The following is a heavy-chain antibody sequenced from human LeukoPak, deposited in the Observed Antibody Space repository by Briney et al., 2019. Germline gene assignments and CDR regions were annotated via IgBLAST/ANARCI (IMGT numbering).Heavy chain of an antibody. J-gene: IGHJ6*03. CDR2: INPNSGGT. V-gene: IGHV1-2*02. Sequence: ASVKVSCKASGYTLTRYFIHWVRQAPGQGLEWMGIINPNSGGTNYAQKFQGRVTMTRDTSISTAYMELSRLRSDDTAVYYCARGSSSWSYYMDVWGKGTTVTVSS. CDR3: ARGSSSWSYYMDV. CDR1: GYTLTRYF. D-gene: IGHD6-13*01.